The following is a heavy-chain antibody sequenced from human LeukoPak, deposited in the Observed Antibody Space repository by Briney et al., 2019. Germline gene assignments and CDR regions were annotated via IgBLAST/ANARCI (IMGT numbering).Heavy chain of an antibody. D-gene: IGHD1-26*01. Sequence: GGSLRLSCAVSGSTSSRNFMSWVRQTPEKGLEWVANIDQDGSEKNYVDSVKGRFTISRDNAKNSLFLQMNSLRAEDTAIYYCASGAGWESGYWGQGTLVTVSA. CDR3: ASGAGWESGY. J-gene: IGHJ4*02. V-gene: IGHV3-7*01. CDR2: IDQDGSEK. CDR1: GSTSSRNF.